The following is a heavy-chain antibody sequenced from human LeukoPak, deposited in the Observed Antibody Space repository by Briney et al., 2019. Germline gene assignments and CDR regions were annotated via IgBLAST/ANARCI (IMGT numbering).Heavy chain of an antibody. Sequence: PGGSLRLSCAASGFTFSSYEMNWVRPAPGKGLEWVSYINTRGTTIYYADSVKGRFTISRDNAKNSLYLQMNSLRAEDTAVYYCARDLWVATIFPGAFDIWGQGTMVTVSS. D-gene: IGHD5-24*01. J-gene: IGHJ3*02. CDR2: INTRGTTI. CDR1: GFTFSSYE. V-gene: IGHV3-48*03. CDR3: ARDLWVATIFPGAFDI.